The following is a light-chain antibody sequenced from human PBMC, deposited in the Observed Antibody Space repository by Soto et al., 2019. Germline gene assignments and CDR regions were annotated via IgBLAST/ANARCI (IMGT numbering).Light chain of an antibody. CDR1: QDIASW. V-gene: IGKV1-12*01. J-gene: IGKJ5*01. CDR2: AAS. Sequence: DIQMTQSPSSVSASVGDRVTITCRASQDIASWLAWYQQKPGKAPKLLIYAASSLQSGAPSWFSGRGSATDFTLTISILQPEDFATYYCQHARSFPVTFGQGTRLEIK. CDR3: QHARSFPVT.